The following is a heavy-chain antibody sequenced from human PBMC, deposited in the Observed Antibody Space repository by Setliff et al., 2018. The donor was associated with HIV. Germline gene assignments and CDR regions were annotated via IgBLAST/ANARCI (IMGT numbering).Heavy chain of an antibody. J-gene: IGHJ3*02. CDR1: GFTFSSYW. CDR3: ASQIAVGI. Sequence: ETLSLSCAASGFTFSSYWMHWVRQAPGKGLVWVSHINSDGSTTNYADSVKGRFTISRDNAKNTLYLEMNSLTAEDTAVYYCASQIAVGIWGQGTMVTVSS. D-gene: IGHD6-19*01. CDR2: INSDGSTT. V-gene: IGHV3-74*01.